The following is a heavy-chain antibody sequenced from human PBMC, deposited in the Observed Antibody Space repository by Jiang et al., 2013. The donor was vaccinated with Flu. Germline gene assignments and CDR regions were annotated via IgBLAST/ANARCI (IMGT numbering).Heavy chain of an antibody. D-gene: IGHD2-15*01. J-gene: IGHJ5*02. CDR1: GYSFTSYW. V-gene: IGHV5-10-1*01. CDR2: IDPSDSYT. Sequence: SGYSFTSYWISWVRQMPGKGLEWMGRIDPSDSYTNYSPSFQGHVTISADKSISTAYLQWSSLKASDTAMYYCAREVGWRFDPWGQGTLVTVSS. CDR3: AREVGWRFDP.